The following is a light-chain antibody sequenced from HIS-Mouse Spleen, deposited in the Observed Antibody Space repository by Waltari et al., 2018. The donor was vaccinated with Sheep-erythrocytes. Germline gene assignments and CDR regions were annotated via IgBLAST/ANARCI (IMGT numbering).Light chain of an antibody. CDR2: EVS. J-gene: IGLJ3*02. Sequence: QSALTQPPSASGSPGQSVTISCTGTSSDVGGYHYVSWYQQHPGKAPKLMIYEVSKRPSGVPDRFSGSKSGNTASLTVSVLQAEDEADYYCSSYAGSNNWVFGGGTKLTFL. CDR3: SSYAGSNNWV. V-gene: IGLV2-8*01. CDR1: SSDVGGYHY.